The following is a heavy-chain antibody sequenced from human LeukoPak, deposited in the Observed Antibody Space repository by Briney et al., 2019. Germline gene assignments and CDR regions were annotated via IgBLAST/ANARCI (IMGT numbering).Heavy chain of an antibody. V-gene: IGHV1-69*13. D-gene: IGHD3-9*01. CDR1: GGTFSSYA. Sequence: SVKVSCKASGGTFSSYAISWVRQAPGQGLEWMGGIIPIFGTANYAQKFQGRVTITADESTSTAYMELSSLRSEDTAVYYCARVRETYYDILSPAYYYFGMDVWGQGTTVTVSS. CDR2: IIPIFGTA. J-gene: IGHJ6*02. CDR3: ARVRETYYDILSPAYYYFGMDV.